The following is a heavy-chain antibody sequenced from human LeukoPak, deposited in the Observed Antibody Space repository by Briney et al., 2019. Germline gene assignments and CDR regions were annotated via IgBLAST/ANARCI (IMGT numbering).Heavy chain of an antibody. CDR1: GGSVSSGSYY. J-gene: IGHJ4*02. Sequence: SETLSPTCTVSGGSVSSGSYYWSWIRQPPGKGLEWIGYIYYSGSTNYNPSLKSRVTISVDTSKNQFSLKLSSVTAADTAVYYCARETYGSGSYYVDYWGQGTLVTVSS. V-gene: IGHV4-61*01. CDR3: ARETYGSGSYYVDY. D-gene: IGHD3-10*01. CDR2: IYYSGST.